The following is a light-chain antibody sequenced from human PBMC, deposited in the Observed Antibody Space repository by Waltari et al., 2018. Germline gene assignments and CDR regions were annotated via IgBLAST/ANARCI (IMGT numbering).Light chain of an antibody. CDR1: SSHIGGNT. V-gene: IGLV1-44*01. CDR3: AAWDDSLNGLYV. J-gene: IGLJ1*01. CDR2: SNN. Sequence: QTVLPQPPSASGTPGPRVPIAGSGSSSHIGGNTVNWYQQLPGTAPNLLIYSNNLRPSGVPDRFSGSKSGTSGSLAISGLQSDDEADYYCAAWDDSLNGLYVFGTGTKVTVL.